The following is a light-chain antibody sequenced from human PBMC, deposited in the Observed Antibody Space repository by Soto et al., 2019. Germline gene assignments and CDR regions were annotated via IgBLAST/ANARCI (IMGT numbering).Light chain of an antibody. J-gene: IGLJ1*01. CDR3: SSYTSSSTL. Sequence: QSVLTQPASVSVSPGQSITISCTGTSSDVGDYNYVSWYQQHPGKAPKLMLYDVSNRPSGISNRFSGSKSGNTASLTISGLQAEDEADYYCSSYTSSSTLFGTGTKLTVL. CDR1: SSDVGDYNY. V-gene: IGLV2-14*01. CDR2: DVS.